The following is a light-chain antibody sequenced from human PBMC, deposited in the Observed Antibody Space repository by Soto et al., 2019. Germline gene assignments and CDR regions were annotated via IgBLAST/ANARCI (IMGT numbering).Light chain of an antibody. CDR3: QSYDSSLSAV. V-gene: IGLV1-40*01. J-gene: IGLJ2*01. CDR2: GNS. Sequence: QSVLTQPPSVSGAPGQRDTISCTGSSSNIGAGYDVHWYQQLPGTAPKLLIYGNSNRPSGVPDRFSGSKSGTSASLAITGLQAEDEADYYCQSYDSSLSAVFGGGTKLTVL. CDR1: SSNIGAGYD.